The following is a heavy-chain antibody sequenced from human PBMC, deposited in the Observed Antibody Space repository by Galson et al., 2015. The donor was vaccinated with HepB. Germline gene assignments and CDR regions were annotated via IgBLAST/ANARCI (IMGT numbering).Heavy chain of an antibody. CDR2: INGVGNT. J-gene: IGHJ6*02. CDR1: GFTSSRFE. V-gene: IGHV3-48*03. CDR3: ARDSSEWPLYGAHYYYCMDV. Sequence: SLRLSCAASGFTSSRFEMNWVRQAPGKGLEWVSHINGVGNTYYAASVTGRLTIANDTAANSVSHQKKSLTVDDTAVYYCARDSSEWPLYGAHYYYCMDVWGQGTTVTV. D-gene: IGHD2/OR15-2a*01.